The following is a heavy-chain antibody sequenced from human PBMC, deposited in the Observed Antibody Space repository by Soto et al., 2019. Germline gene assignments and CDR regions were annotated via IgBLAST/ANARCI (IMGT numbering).Heavy chain of an antibody. Sequence: SETLSLTCTVSGGSISSYYWSWIRQPPGKGLEWIGYIYYSGSTNYNPSLKSRVTITVDTSKNQFSLKLRSVTAADTAVYYCARRPLRSNDAFDIWGQGTMVTVSS. V-gene: IGHV4-59*08. CDR2: IYYSGST. J-gene: IGHJ3*02. CDR1: GGSISSYY. CDR3: ARRPLRSNDAFDI.